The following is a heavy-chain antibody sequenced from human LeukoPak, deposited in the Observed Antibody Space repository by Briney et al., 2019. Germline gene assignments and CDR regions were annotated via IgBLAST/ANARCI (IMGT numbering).Heavy chain of an antibody. Sequence: ASVKVSCKASGDTFSSYAISWVRQAPGQGLEWMGGIIPIFGTANYAQKFQGRVTITADESTSTAYMDLSSLRSEDTAVYYCAGPDRHSTGWRTDYWGQGTLVTVSS. J-gene: IGHJ4*02. V-gene: IGHV1-69*13. CDR2: IIPIFGTA. CDR3: AGPDRHSTGWRTDY. CDR1: GDTFSSYA. D-gene: IGHD6-19*01.